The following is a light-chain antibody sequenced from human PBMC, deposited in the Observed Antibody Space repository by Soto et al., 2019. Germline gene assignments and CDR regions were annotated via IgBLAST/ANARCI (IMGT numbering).Light chain of an antibody. CDR2: AAS. CDR1: QTISNW. Sequence: DIQMTQSHSSLSASVGDRVTITCRASQTISNWLSWYQQKPGRAPKLLIYAASTLESGVTSRFSGRGCGTEFTLTISSLQPDDFATYYCQRSNSHLCSFGQGTKLEIK. CDR3: QRSNSHLCS. V-gene: IGKV1-5*01. J-gene: IGKJ2*01.